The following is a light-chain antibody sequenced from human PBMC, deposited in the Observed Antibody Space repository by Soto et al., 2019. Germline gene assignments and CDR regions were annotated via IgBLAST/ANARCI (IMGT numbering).Light chain of an antibody. V-gene: IGKV1-39*01. Sequence: DIQMTQSPSSLSASVGDRGTMTCRASQSIVTYLNWYLQKPGKAPKLLIYAASNLQSGVPSRFSGSGSGTEFTLTISSLQSEDFAVYYCQQYKQWPRTFGQGTKVDIK. CDR2: AAS. J-gene: IGKJ1*01. CDR3: QQYKQWPRT. CDR1: QSIVTY.